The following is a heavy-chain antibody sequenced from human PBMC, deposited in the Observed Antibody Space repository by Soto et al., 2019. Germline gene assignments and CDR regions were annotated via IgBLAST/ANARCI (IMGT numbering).Heavy chain of an antibody. CDR3: ARGFSSSWYVVF. J-gene: IGHJ1*01. CDR1: GFTFSVYW. Sequence: GGSLRLSCAASGFTFSVYWIHWVRQAPGKGLVWVSRINGDGSSTSYADSVKGRFTISRDNAKNTLYLQMNSLRAEDTAAYYCARGFSSSWYVVFWGQGTLVTVSS. CDR2: INGDGSST. V-gene: IGHV3-74*01. D-gene: IGHD6-13*01.